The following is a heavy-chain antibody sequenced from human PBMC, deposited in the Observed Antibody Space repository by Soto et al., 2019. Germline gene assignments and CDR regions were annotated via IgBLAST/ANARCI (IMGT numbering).Heavy chain of an antibody. V-gene: IGHV3-23*01. Sequence: EVQLLDSGGGLVQPGGSLRLSCSASGFTFSTYAMTWVRQAPVKGLEWVSTLTPSGGNTYYADSVQGRFTISRDNSMNTLYLQMNSMRAEDPAVYYCAGRYCPNGVCYTNYYYYIDVWGEGTTVTVSS. J-gene: IGHJ6*03. CDR1: GFTFSTYA. CDR3: AGRYCPNGVCYTNYYYYIDV. D-gene: IGHD2-8*01. CDR2: LTPSGGNT.